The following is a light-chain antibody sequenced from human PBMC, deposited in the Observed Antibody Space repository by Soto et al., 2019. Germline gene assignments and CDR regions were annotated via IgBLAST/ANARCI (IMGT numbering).Light chain of an antibody. CDR2: EVS. V-gene: IGLV2-14*01. Sequence: QSVLTQPASVSGSPGQSITISGTGTSSDIGAYNYVSWYQQHPGKAPKVIIFEVSNRPSGVSNRFSGSKSGNTASLTISGLQPEDEADYHCSSYTGGNTYWIFGGGTKLTVL. J-gene: IGLJ3*02. CDR1: SSDIGAYNY. CDR3: SSYTGGNTYWI.